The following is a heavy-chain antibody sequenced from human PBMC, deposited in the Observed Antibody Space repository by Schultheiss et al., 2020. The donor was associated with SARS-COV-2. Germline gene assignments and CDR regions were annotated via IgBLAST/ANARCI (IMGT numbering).Heavy chain of an antibody. Sequence: SETLSLTCAVYGGSFSGYYWSWIRQPPGKGLEWIGYIYYSGSTNYNPSLKSRVTMSVDTSKNQFSLKLSSVTAADTAVYYCASIAAAGTTSTVDYWGQGTLVTVAS. CDR2: IYYSGST. J-gene: IGHJ4*02. CDR1: GGSFSGYY. D-gene: IGHD6-13*01. CDR3: ASIAAAGTTSTVDY. V-gene: IGHV4-59*12.